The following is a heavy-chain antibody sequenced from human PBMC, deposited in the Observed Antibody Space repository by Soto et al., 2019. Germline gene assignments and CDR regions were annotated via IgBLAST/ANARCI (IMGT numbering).Heavy chain of an antibody. CDR1: GGTFSSYT. Sequence: GASVKVSCTASGGTFSSYTISWVRQAPGQGLEWMGRIIPILGIANYAQKFQGRVTITADKSTSTAYMELSSLRSEDTAVYYCAREPTTVTPKTGSYYYYYMDVWGKGTTVTVSS. J-gene: IGHJ6*03. V-gene: IGHV1-69*04. D-gene: IGHD4-17*01. CDR3: AREPTTVTPKTGSYYYYYMDV. CDR2: IIPILGIA.